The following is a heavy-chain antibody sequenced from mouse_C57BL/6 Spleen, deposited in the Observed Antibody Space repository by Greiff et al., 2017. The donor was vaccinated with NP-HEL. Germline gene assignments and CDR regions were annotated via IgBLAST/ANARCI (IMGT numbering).Heavy chain of an antibody. CDR3: ARSDYYGSSYGYFDV. Sequence: QVQLQQPGAELVKPGASVKLSCKASGYTFTSYWMHWVKQRPGQGLAWIGMIHPNSGSTNYNEKFKSKATLTVDKSSSTAYMQLSSLTSEDSAVYYCARSDYYGSSYGYFDVWGTGTTVTVSS. J-gene: IGHJ1*03. CDR2: IHPNSGST. D-gene: IGHD1-1*01. CDR1: GYTFTSYW. V-gene: IGHV1-64*01.